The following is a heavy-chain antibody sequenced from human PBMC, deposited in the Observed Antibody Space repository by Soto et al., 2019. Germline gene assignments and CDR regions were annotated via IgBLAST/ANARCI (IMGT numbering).Heavy chain of an antibody. D-gene: IGHD6-19*01. Sequence: QVQLVESGGGVAQPGRSLRLSCTVSGFTFSGHAMHWGRQAPGKGLEWVTQIWYEGSNKYYAESVKGRFTISRDNSKNTLYLQMNSLRVEDMAVYYCARDGQCLAPYALDVWGQGTSVTVSS. CDR3: ARDGQCLAPYALDV. V-gene: IGHV3-33*01. CDR2: IWYEGSNK. CDR1: GFTFSGHA. J-gene: IGHJ6*02.